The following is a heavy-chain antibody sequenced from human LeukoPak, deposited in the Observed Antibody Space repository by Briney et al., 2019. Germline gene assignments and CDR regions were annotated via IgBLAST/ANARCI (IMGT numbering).Heavy chain of an antibody. CDR3: ARGPRGWHTGGWFDP. CDR1: GGSISSGGYY. D-gene: IGHD6-19*01. V-gene: IGHV4-31*03. Sequence: PSETLSLTCTVSGGSISSGGYYWSWIRQHPGKGLEWIGYIYYSGSTYYNPSLKSRVTISVDTSKNQFSLKLSSVTAADTAVYYCARGPRGWHTGGWFDPWGQGTLVTVSS. CDR2: IYYSGST. J-gene: IGHJ5*02.